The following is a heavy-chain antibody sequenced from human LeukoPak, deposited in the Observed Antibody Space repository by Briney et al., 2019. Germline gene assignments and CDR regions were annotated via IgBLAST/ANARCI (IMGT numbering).Heavy chain of an antibody. CDR2: ISSSSSTI. V-gene: IGHV3-48*01. J-gene: IGHJ4*02. D-gene: IGHD2-2*01. CDR3: AKAKGLFQLLFYFDY. CDR1: GFTFSSYS. Sequence: GGSLRLSCAASGFTFSSYSMNWVRQAPGKGLEWVSYISSSSSTIYYADSVKGRFTISRDNAKNSLYLQMNSLRAEDTAVYYCAKAKGLFQLLFYFDYWGQGTLVTVSS.